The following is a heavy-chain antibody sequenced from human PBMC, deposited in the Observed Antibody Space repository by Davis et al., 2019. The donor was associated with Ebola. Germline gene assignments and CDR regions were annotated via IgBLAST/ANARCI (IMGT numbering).Heavy chain of an antibody. CDR2: INHSGST. Sequence: MPSETLSLTCAVYGGSFSGYYWSWIRQPPGQGLEWIGEINHSGSTNYNPSLKSRVTISVDTSKNQFSLKLSSVPAADTAVYYCARALHYYDSSGYLGLWGQGTLVTVSS. J-gene: IGHJ4*02. CDR3: ARALHYYDSSGYLGL. D-gene: IGHD3-22*01. V-gene: IGHV4-34*01. CDR1: GGSFSGYY.